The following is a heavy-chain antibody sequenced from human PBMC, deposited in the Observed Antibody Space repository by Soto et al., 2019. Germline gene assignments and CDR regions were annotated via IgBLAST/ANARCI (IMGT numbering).Heavy chain of an antibody. CDR2: IRSNAYGGTT. CDR1: GFTFRDYA. J-gene: IGHJ6*02. D-gene: IGHD5-12*01. Sequence: GGSLRLSCTASGFTFRDYAMSWVRQAPGKGLEWVGFIRSNAYGGTTDYAASVKARFTISRDDSKSIAYLQMNSLKTEDTAVYYCIRGATHYYYYGMDVWGQGTTVTVSS. CDR3: IRGATHYYYYGMDV. V-gene: IGHV3-49*04.